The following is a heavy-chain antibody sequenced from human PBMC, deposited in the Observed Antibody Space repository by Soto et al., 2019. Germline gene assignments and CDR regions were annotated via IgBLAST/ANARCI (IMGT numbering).Heavy chain of an antibody. D-gene: IGHD3-22*01. Sequence: EVQLVESGGGLVQPGRSLRLSCAASGFRFEDYAMNWVRQPPGKGLEWVSGIGWNSGTIGYAGSVKGRFTISRDNAKSSLYSQMNSLRPEGTALYYCTKAWRGASSSYNYGLEVWGPGTAVTISS. J-gene: IGHJ6*02. CDR1: GFRFEDYA. CDR2: IGWNSGTI. V-gene: IGHV3-9*01. CDR3: TKAWRGASSSYNYGLEV.